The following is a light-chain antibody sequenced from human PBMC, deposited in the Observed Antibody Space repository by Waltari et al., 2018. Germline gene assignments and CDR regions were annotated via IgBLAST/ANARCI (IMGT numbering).Light chain of an antibody. CDR1: ASNIGNNV. CDR2: RND. J-gene: IGLJ3*02. Sequence: QPVLTQPPSASGTPGHTVTIPCSGGASNIGNNVVNWYQQLPGTAPKLVIYRNDLRPSGFPDRFSGSKSGTSASLAISGLQSEDEADYYCAAWDDSLNGRWVFGGGTKVTVL. CDR3: AAWDDSLNGRWV. V-gene: IGLV1-44*01.